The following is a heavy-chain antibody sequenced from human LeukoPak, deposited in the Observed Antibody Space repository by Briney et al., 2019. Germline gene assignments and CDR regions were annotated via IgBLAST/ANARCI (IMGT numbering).Heavy chain of an antibody. Sequence: PSETLSLTCTVSGGSISSGDYYWSWIRQPPGKGLEWIGYIYYTGSTQYNPSLESRVTISVDRSKNQFSLELSSVTAADTAVYYCAREIVILKKFDPWGRGTLVSVSS. CDR1: GGSISSGDYY. CDR3: AREIVILKKFDP. CDR2: IYYTGST. D-gene: IGHD2/OR15-2a*01. J-gene: IGHJ5*02. V-gene: IGHV4-30-4*08.